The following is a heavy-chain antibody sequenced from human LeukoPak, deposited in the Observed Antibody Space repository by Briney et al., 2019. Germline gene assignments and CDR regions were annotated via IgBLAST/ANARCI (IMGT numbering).Heavy chain of an antibody. CDR2: IIPILGIA. V-gene: IGHV1-69*04. CDR1: GGTFSSYA. J-gene: IGHJ3*02. CDR3: ARTQGDYGDSTGDAFDI. Sequence: ASVKVSCKASGGTFSSYAISWVRQAPGQGLEWMGRIIPILGIANYAQKFQGRITITADKSTSTAYMELSSLRSEDTAVYYCARTQGDYGDSTGDAFDIWGQGTMVTVSS. D-gene: IGHD4-17*01.